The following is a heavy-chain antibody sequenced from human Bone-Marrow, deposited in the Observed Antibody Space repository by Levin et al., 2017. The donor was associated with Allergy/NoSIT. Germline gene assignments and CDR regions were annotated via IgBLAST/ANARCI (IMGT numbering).Heavy chain of an antibody. CDR2: IYYSGST. D-gene: IGHD3-10*01. Sequence: GSLRLSCTVSGGSISSSSYYWGWIRQPPGKGLEWIGSIYYSGSTYYNPSLKSRVTISVDTSKNQFSLKLSSVTAADTAVYYCARHGRFGGNWFDPWGQGTLVTVSS. CDR1: GGSISSSSYY. CDR3: ARHGRFGGNWFDP. J-gene: IGHJ5*02. V-gene: IGHV4-39*01.